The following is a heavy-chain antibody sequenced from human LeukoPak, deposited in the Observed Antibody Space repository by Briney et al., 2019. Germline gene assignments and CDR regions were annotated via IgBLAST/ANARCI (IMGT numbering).Heavy chain of an antibody. Sequence: PGGSLRLSCAASGFTFSSNWMHWVRQAPGKGLVRVSRINSDGSSTSYADSVKGRFTISRDNAKNSLYLQMDSLRAEDTAVFYCARELVHCGGDCLDYWGQGTLVTVSS. CDR2: INSDGSST. CDR3: ARELVHCGGDCLDY. V-gene: IGHV3-74*01. D-gene: IGHD2-21*02. CDR1: GFTFSSNW. J-gene: IGHJ4*02.